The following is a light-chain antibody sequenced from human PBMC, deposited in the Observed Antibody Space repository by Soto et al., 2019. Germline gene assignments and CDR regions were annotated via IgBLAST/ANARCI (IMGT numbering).Light chain of an antibody. J-gene: IGLJ1*01. CDR2: EVS. V-gene: IGLV2-14*01. CDR3: TSFTSSSNQV. Sequence: ALTQPASVSGSPGQSITISCTGTSGDVDAFDYVSWYQQHPGKAPKLMIFEVSDRPSGVSDRFSGSKSGSTASLTISGLQAEDEADYFCTSFTSSSNQVLGHGTKATV. CDR1: SGDVDAFDY.